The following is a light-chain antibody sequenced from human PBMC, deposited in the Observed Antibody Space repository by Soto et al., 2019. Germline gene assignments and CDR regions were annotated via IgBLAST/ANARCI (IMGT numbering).Light chain of an antibody. CDR1: SSDVGSYNL. CDR3: CSYAGSSTFFYV. V-gene: IGLV2-23*03. J-gene: IGLJ1*01. Sequence: QSALTHPASVSGSPGQSITISCTGTSSDVGSYNLVSWYQQHPGKAPKLMIYEGSKRPSGVSNRFSGSKSGNTASLTISGLQAEDEADYYCCSYAGSSTFFYVFGTGTKVTVL. CDR2: EGS.